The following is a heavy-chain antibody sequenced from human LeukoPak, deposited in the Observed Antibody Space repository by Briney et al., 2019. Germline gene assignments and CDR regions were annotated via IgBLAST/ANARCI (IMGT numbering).Heavy chain of an antibody. V-gene: IGHV4-59*01. CDR3: ASHGCSGGSCSVFDY. CDR1: GGSISSYY. D-gene: IGHD2-15*01. CDR2: IYYSGST. J-gene: IGHJ4*02. Sequence: PSETLSLTCTVSGGSISSYYWSWIRQLPGKGLEWIGYIYYSGSTNYNPSLKSRVTISVDTSKNQFSLKLSSVTAADTAVYYCASHGCSGGSCSVFDYWGQGTLVTVSS.